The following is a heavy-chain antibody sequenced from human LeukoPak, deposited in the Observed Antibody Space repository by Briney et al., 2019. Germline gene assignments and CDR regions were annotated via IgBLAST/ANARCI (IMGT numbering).Heavy chain of an antibody. V-gene: IGHV5-51*01. D-gene: IGHD3-3*01. CDR3: ARRGVVDAFDI. CDR1: GYNFNSDW. J-gene: IGHJ3*02. CDR2: IYPGDSET. Sequence: GESLKISCKGSGYNFNSDWIAWVRQMPGKGLEWMGIIYPGDSETKYSASFQGQVTISADKPITTAYLQWSSLKAPDTAIYYCARRGVVDAFDIWGQGTMVTVSS.